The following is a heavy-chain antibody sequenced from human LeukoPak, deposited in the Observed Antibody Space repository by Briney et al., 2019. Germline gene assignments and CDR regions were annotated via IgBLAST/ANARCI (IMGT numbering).Heavy chain of an antibody. J-gene: IGHJ3*02. V-gene: IGHV4-61*02. D-gene: IGHD3-10*01. CDR1: GGSISSSSYY. CDR3: ARDPDYGSADAFDI. CDR2: IYTSGRN. Sequence: SETLSLTCTVSGGSISSSSYYWAWIRQPAGKGLEWIVRIYTSGRNNYTPSLKSRVTISVDMSKNQFSLKLTSVTAADTAVYYCARDPDYGSADAFDIWGQGTMVTVSS.